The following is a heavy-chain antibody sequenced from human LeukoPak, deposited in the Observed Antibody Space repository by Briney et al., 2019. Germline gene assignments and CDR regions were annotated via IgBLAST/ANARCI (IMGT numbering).Heavy chain of an antibody. CDR1: GFTFSNYG. Sequence: GGSLRLSCAASGFTFSNYGMHWVRQAPGKGLEWVAFIRYDGTNQYYADSVKGRFTISRDNSKDTLYLQMNSLRPEDTAVYYCAKVEGTYYYDNSGPGGGWGQESLVTVSS. D-gene: IGHD3-22*01. V-gene: IGHV3-30*02. CDR2: IRYDGTNQ. J-gene: IGHJ4*02. CDR3: AKVEGTYYYDNSGPGGG.